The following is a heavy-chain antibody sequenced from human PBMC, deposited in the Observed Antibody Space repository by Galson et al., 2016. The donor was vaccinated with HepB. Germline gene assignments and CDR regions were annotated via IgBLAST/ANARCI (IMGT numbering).Heavy chain of an antibody. CDR2: IYETGST. Sequence: SETLSLTCSVTGGSIRPTSFYWGWVRQPPGKGLEWIASIYETGSTYYNPSLKRRVTMFVDTSKNQISLKLNSVASGDTAVYYCARTNWNDDLPDAFDIWGRGTMVTVSS. V-gene: IGHV4-39*01. CDR1: GGSIRPTSFY. D-gene: IGHD1-20*01. CDR3: ARTNWNDDLPDAFDI. J-gene: IGHJ3*02.